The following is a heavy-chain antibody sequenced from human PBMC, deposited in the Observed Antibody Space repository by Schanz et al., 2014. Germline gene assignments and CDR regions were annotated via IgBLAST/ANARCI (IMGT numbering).Heavy chain of an antibody. J-gene: IGHJ4*02. CDR2: INHSGST. CDR3: AREWSSFDY. Sequence: QLQLQESGPGLVKPSETLSLTCTVSGGSISSSNYYWSWIRQPPGKGLEWIGEINHSGSTNYNPSLESRVTMSVDTSKNQFSLKLSSVTAADTDVYYCAREWSSFDYWGQGTLVTVSS. CDR1: GGSISSSNYY. D-gene: IGHD2-8*01. V-gene: IGHV4-39*07.